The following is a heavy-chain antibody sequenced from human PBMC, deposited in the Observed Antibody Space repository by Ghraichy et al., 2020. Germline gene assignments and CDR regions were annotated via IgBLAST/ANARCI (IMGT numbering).Heavy chain of an antibody. CDR3: ARDLLYSGFDY. CDR2: IYYSGST. CDR1: GGSISGYY. Sequence: SQTLSLTCTVSGGSISGYYWSWIRQPPGKGLEWIGYIYYSGSTNYNPSLQSRVTISVDRSKNQFSLKLTSVTAADTAVYYCARDLLYSGFDYWGQGSLVTVSS. V-gene: IGHV4-59*01. J-gene: IGHJ4*02. D-gene: IGHD5-12*01.